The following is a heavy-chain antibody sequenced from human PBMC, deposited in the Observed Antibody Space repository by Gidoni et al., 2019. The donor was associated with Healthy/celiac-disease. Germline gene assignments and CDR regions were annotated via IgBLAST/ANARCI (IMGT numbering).Heavy chain of an antibody. CDR1: GFTFSSYA. Sequence: EVQLVESGGGLVQPGGSLRLSCAASGFTFSSYAMSWVRQAPGKGLEWISAISGSGGSTYYADSVKGRFTISRDNSKNTLYLQMNRLRAEDTAVYYCAKGSSVYSGYPDYWGQGTLVTVSS. D-gene: IGHD5-12*01. J-gene: IGHJ4*02. V-gene: IGHV3-23*04. CDR3: AKGSSVYSGYPDY. CDR2: ISGSGGST.